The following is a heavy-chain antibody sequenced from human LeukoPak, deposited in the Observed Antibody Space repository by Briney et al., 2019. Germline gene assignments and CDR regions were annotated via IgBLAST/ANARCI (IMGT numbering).Heavy chain of an antibody. J-gene: IGHJ4*02. D-gene: IGHD6-19*01. V-gene: IGHV3-23*01. CDR3: AKEGAVAGPFDY. CDR1: GFAFSSYA. CDR2: MSAGGSS. Sequence: GGSLRLSCAASGFAFSSYAMSWFRQAPGKGLEWVSVMSAGGSSYYADSVKGRFTISRDYSKNTVYLQMNGLRAEDTAVYYCAKEGAVAGPFDYWGQGTLVTVSS.